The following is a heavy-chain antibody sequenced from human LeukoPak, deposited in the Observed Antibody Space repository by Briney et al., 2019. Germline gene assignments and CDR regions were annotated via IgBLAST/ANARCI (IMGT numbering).Heavy chain of an antibody. J-gene: IGHJ4*02. V-gene: IGHV4-59*01. CDR2: IYYSGST. Sequence: SETLSLTCTVSGGSISSYYWSCIRQPPGKGLEWIGYIYYSGSTNYNPSLKSRVTISVDTSKNQFSLKLSSVTAADTAVYYCARGSFLTTDYWGQGTLVTVSS. CDR3: ARGSFLTTDY. CDR1: GGSISSYY. D-gene: IGHD1-14*01.